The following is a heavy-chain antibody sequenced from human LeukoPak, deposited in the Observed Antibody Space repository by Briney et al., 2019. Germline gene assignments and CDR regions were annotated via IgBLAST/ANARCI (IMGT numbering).Heavy chain of an antibody. V-gene: IGHV3-7*01. CDR1: GFTFTTYW. CDR2: IKQDGSQK. D-gene: IGHD7-27*01. Sequence: GGSLRLSCAASGFTFTTYWMTWVRQAPGKGLEWVANIKQDGSQKYYVDSVKGRFTISRDNAKNSLYLQMNSLRAEDTAVYYCARENWANDYWGQGTLVTVSS. J-gene: IGHJ4*02. CDR3: ARENWANDY.